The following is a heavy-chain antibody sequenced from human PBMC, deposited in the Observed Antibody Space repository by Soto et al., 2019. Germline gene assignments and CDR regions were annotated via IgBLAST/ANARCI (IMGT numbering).Heavy chain of an antibody. CDR1: GGSISTVDYW. Sequence: QVQLQESGPGLVKPSQTLSLTCTVSGGSISTVDYWWSWIRQSPDMGLEWIGHIYDGGRTYNSPSLESRVTMSVDTSQSQLSLTLSSVSAADTAVYYCARGPSGDKVDSWGQGTLVTVSS. V-gene: IGHV4-30-4*01. CDR2: IYDGGRT. CDR3: ARGPSGDKVDS. J-gene: IGHJ4*02. D-gene: IGHD7-27*01.